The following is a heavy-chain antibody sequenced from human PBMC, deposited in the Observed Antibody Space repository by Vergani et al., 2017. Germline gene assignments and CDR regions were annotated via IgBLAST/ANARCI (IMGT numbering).Heavy chain of an antibody. Sequence: QVQLQQWGAGLLKPSETLSLTCAVYGGSFSGYYWSWIRQPPGKGLEWIGEINNSGSTNYNPSLKSRVTISVDTSKNQFALKLSSVTPADTAVYYCARGKRITMVRGVIITRYYYYYMDVWGKGTTVTVSS. J-gene: IGHJ6*03. CDR2: INNSGST. CDR3: ARGKRITMVRGVIITRYYYYYMDV. D-gene: IGHD3-10*01. CDR1: GGSFSGYY. V-gene: IGHV4-34*01.